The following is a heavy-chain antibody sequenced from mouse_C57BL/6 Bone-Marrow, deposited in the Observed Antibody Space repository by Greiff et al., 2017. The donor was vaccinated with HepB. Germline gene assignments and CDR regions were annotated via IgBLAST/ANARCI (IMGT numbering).Heavy chain of an antibody. CDR2: ISSGGSYT. V-gene: IGHV5-6*02. Sequence: EVKLVESGGDLVKPGGSLKLSCAASGFTFSSYGMSWVRQTPDKRLEWVATISSGGSYTYYPDSVKGRFTISRDNAKNTLYLQMSSLKSEDTAMYYCARRRQLRLRDYFDYWGQGTTLTVSS. CDR3: ARRRQLRLRDYFDY. J-gene: IGHJ2*01. CDR1: GFTFSSYG. D-gene: IGHD3-2*02.